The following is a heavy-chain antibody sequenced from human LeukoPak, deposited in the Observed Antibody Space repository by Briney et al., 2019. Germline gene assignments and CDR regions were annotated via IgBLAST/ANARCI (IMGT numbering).Heavy chain of an antibody. D-gene: IGHD3-9*01. CDR2: ISGSGGST. Sequence: HPGGSLRLSCAASGFTFSSYAMSWVRQAPGKGLEWVSAISGSGGSTYYADSVKGRFTISRDNAKNTLYLQMNSLRAEDTAVYYCARYDSHYVDYWGQGTLVTVSS. CDR3: ARYDSHYVDY. V-gene: IGHV3-23*01. J-gene: IGHJ4*02. CDR1: GFTFSSYA.